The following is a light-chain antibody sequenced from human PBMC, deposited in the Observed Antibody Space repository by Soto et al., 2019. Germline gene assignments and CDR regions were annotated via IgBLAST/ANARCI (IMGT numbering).Light chain of an antibody. CDR1: KAIGSS. Sequence: AIQLTQSPSSLSASVGDSVTITCRASKAIGSSFAWYRQKPGKAPKILIYHASSLETGVPSRFSGSGSGTEFTLTISSLQPDDFATYYCQHYNSYGTFGQGTTGDIK. J-gene: IGKJ1*01. V-gene: IGKV1-13*02. CDR2: HAS. CDR3: QHYNSYGT.